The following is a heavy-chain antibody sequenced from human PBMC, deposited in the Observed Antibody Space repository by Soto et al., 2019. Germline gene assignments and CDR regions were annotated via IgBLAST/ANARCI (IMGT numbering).Heavy chain of an antibody. J-gene: IGHJ5*02. Sequence: RGESLKISCKGSGYSFTSYWIGWVRQMPGKGLEWMGIIYPGDSDTRYSPPFQGQVTISADKSISTAYLQWSSLKASDTAMYYCARHISEWQQLGGRFDPWGQGTLVTVSS. D-gene: IGHD6-13*01. CDR2: IYPGDSDT. CDR3: ARHISEWQQLGGRFDP. V-gene: IGHV5-51*01. CDR1: GYSFTSYW.